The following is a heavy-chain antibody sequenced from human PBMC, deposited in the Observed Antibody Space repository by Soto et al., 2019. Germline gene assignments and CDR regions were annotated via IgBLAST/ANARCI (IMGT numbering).Heavy chain of an antibody. CDR2: MNPNSGET. CDR3: ARVAVAARPRWYNWFDP. D-gene: IGHD2-15*01. J-gene: IGHJ5*02. Sequence: QEQLVQSGAEVKKPGASVKVSCKTSGYTFTDYDINWVRQATGQGLEWIGWMNPNSGETGYAQKFQGRVRMSGSACVGRADLGVSSLRSEDTAVYYCARVAVAARPRWYNWFDPWGQGTLVTVSS. V-gene: IGHV1-8*01. CDR1: GYTFTDYD.